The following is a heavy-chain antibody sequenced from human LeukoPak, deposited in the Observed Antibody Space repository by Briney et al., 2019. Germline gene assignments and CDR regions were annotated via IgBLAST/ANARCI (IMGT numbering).Heavy chain of an antibody. CDR2: IKTKIEGETT. CDR1: GFTFSNAW. V-gene: IGHV3-15*01. D-gene: IGHD6-19*01. CDR3: TIDSNSGWSGY. Sequence: GGSLRLSCAASGFTFSNAWMSWVRQAPGKGLEWVGRIKTKIEGETTDYAAPVKGSFTISRDDSKNTLYLRMNSLKTEDTAVYYCTIDSNSGWSGYWGQGTLVTVSS. J-gene: IGHJ4*02.